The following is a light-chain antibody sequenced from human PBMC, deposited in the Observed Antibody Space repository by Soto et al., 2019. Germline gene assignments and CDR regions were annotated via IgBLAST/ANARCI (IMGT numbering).Light chain of an antibody. J-gene: IGKJ2*01. CDR3: QQYGSSPFT. V-gene: IGKV3D-20*01. CDR1: QSVSSTY. CDR2: DAS. Sequence: EIVLTQSPATLSLSPGERATLSCGASQSVSSTYLAWYQQKPGLAPRLLIYDASSRATGIPDRFSGSGSVTDFTLTIRRLEPEDVAVYYSQQYGSSPFTLGQGTKLEIK.